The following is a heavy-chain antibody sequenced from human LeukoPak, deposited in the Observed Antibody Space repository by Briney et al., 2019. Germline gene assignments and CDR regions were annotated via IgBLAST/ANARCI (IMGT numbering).Heavy chain of an antibody. D-gene: IGHD3-16*01. CDR3: ARDHYDYVWGSSTFDY. Sequence: GGSLRLSCVASGFTFSRFELNWVRQAPGKGLEWVSHISTGTYIAYADSVKGRFTISRDNSKNTLYLQMNSLRAEDTAVYYCARDHYDYVWGSSTFDYWGQGTLVTVSS. V-gene: IGHV3-21*05. CDR2: ISTGTYI. J-gene: IGHJ4*02. CDR1: GFTFSRFE.